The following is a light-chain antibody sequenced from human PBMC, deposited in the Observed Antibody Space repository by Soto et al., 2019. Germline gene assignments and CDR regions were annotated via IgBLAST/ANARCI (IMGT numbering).Light chain of an antibody. CDR2: WAS. CDR1: QSVLYSSNNKNY. CDR3: QQYYSTPPYT. J-gene: IGKJ2*01. Sequence: DIVTTQSPDSLAVSLGERATINCKSSQSVLYSSNNKNYLAWYQQKPGQPPKLLIYWASTRESGVPDRFSGSGSGTDFTLTISNLQAEDVAVYYCQQYYSTPPYTFGQGTKLEIK. V-gene: IGKV4-1*01.